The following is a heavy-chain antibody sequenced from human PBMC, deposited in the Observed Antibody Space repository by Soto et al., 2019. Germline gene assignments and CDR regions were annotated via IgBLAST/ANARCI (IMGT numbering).Heavy chain of an antibody. Sequence: EVKLLESGGGLVQPGGSLRLSCAASGFTFGSYAMSWVRQAPGKGLEWVSSIGAGYGTYYADSVKGRFTISRDNSKNTLYLQMNSLRPEETAIYYCATPYRSSWFSPFDYWGQGSLVTVSS. D-gene: IGHD6-13*01. CDR2: IGAGYGT. V-gene: IGHV3-23*01. CDR3: ATPYRSSWFSPFDY. CDR1: GFTFGSYA. J-gene: IGHJ4*02.